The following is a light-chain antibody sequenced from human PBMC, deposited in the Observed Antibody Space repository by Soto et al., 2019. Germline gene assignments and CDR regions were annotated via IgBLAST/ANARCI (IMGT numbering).Light chain of an antibody. Sequence: EIVLTQSPGTLSLSPGERATLSCRASQSVSRSYLAWYQQKPGQAPRLLIYGASTRATGIPDRFCGSGSGTDFTLTISRLEPEDFAVYYCQHYSSSPFTFGPGTKVDIK. CDR1: QSVSRSY. CDR3: QHYSSSPFT. CDR2: GAS. J-gene: IGKJ3*01. V-gene: IGKV3-20*01.